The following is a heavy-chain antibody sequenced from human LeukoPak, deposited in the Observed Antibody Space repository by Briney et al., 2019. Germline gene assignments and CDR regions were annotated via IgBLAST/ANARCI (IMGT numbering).Heavy chain of an antibody. Sequence: PGGSLRLSCIASGFTFRSYAMSWIRQAPGKGLEWIGTIYYSGTTQYNPSLKSRVIISVDTSKNQFSLKVRSVIAADLAVYYCVRHRKTYCTTTRCSYYFDYWGQGALVTVSS. D-gene: IGHD2-2*01. CDR3: VRHRKTYCTTTRCSYYFDY. J-gene: IGHJ4*02. CDR1: GFTFRSYA. CDR2: IYYSGTT. V-gene: IGHV4-39*01.